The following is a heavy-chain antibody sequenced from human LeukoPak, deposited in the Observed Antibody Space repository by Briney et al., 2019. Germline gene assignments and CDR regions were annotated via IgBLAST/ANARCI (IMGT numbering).Heavy chain of an antibody. CDR2: IWYDGSNK. J-gene: IGHJ4*02. Sequence: GRSLRLSCAASGFTFSSYGMHWVRQAPGKGLEWVAVIWYDGSNKYYADSVKGRFTISRDNSKNTLYLQMNSLRAEDTAVYYCARDSNVETATINNFDYWGQGTLVTVSS. D-gene: IGHD5-24*01. V-gene: IGHV3-33*01. CDR1: GFTFSSYG. CDR3: ARDSNVETATINNFDY.